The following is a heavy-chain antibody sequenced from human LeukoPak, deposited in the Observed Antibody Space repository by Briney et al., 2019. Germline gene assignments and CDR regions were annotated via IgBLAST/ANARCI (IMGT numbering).Heavy chain of an antibody. CDR1: GYTFTTYD. V-gene: IGHV1-8*02. CDR2: MNPNSGNA. J-gene: IGHJ4*02. Sequence: GASMKVSCKASGYTFTTYDINWVRLAPGQGLEWMGWMNPNSGNAGYAQKFQGRVTMTRDTSIDTAYLELSSLRFDDTATYYCARGKGVATTGILGYWGQGALVTVSS. D-gene: IGHD2-8*02. CDR3: ARGKGVATTGILGY.